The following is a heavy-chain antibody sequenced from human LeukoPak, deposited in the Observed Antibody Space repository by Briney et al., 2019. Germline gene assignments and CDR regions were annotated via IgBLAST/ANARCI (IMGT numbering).Heavy chain of an antibody. Sequence: GGSLRLSCAASGLSFNIYIMHWVRQAPGKGLERVGSISSSSRDIYYSDSIKGRFSISRDNAQNSLYLQMNSLRAEDTALYYCARPTGDRSPFDLWGQGTMVAVSS. V-gene: IGHV3-21*01. D-gene: IGHD3-22*01. CDR2: ISSSSRDI. CDR1: GLSFNIYI. J-gene: IGHJ3*01. CDR3: ARPTGDRSPFDL.